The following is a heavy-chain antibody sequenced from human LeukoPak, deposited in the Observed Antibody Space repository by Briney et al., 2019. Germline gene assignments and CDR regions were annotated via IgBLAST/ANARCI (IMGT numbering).Heavy chain of an antibody. D-gene: IGHD3-10*01. CDR1: GFTFTNYW. CDR3: YGESYLFDY. V-gene: IGHV3-7*01. J-gene: IGHJ4*02. Sequence: PGGSLRLSCAASGFTFTNYWMSWVRQAPGKGLEWVANIKQDGTEKNYVDSVKGRFTISRDNAKNSLYLQMDSLRAEDTAVYYCYGESYLFDYWGQGTLVTASS. CDR2: IKQDGTEK.